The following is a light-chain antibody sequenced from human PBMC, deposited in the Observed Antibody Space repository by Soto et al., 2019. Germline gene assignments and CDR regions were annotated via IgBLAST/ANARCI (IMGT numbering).Light chain of an antibody. CDR2: GAS. V-gene: IGKV3-20*01. J-gene: IGKJ5*01. CDR1: QSVNSNY. Sequence: EIVLTQSPDTVSLSPGETATLSCRASQSVNSNYLAWYQHKPGQAPRLLIYGASNRATGIPDRFSGSGSGTDFSLTISRLEPEDFAVFYCQQYDNSITFGQGKRLEIE. CDR3: QQYDNSIT.